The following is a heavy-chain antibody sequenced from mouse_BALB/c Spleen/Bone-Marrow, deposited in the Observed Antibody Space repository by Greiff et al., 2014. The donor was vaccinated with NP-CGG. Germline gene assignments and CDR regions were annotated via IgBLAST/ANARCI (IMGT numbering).Heavy chain of an antibody. D-gene: IGHD1-1*01. Sequence: DLVKPGASVKLSCKASGYTFTSYWINWIKQRPGQGPEWIGRIPPGSGTTYYNEMFKGKATLTVDTSSTTAYIQLSSLSSEDSAVYFCARGSYYYGSSSPWFAYWGQGTLVTVSA. CDR2: IPPGSGTT. CDR3: ARGSYYYGSSSPWFAY. V-gene: IGHV1S41*01. J-gene: IGHJ3*01. CDR1: GYTFTSYW.